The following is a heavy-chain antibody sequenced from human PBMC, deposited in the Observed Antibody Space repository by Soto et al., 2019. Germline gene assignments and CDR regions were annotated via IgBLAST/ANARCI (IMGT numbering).Heavy chain of an antibody. CDR1: GYTFTGYG. CDR2: INPNSGGT. V-gene: IGHV1-2*02. Sequence: ASVKVSCKASGYTFTGYGMRWVRQAPGQGLEWMGWINPNSGGTNYAQKFQGRVTMTRDTSISTAYMELSRLRSDDTAVYYCASAYCSSTSCYTTDYYYGMDVWGQGTTVTVSS. CDR3: ASAYCSSTSCYTTDYYYGMDV. J-gene: IGHJ6*02. D-gene: IGHD2-2*02.